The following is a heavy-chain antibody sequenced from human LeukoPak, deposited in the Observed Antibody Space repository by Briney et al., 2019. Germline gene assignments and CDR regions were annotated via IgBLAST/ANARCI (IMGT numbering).Heavy chain of an antibody. CDR1: GYSFTSYW. V-gene: IGHV5-51*01. D-gene: IGHD3-3*01. Sequence: GESLKISCKGSGYSFTSYWIGWVRQMPGKGLEWMGIIYPGDSDTRYSPSFQGQVTISADKSISTAYLQWSSLKASDTAMYYCARQAGYYDFWSGSETYYFDYWGQGTLVTVSS. CDR2: IYPGDSDT. J-gene: IGHJ4*02. CDR3: ARQAGYYDFWSGSETYYFDY.